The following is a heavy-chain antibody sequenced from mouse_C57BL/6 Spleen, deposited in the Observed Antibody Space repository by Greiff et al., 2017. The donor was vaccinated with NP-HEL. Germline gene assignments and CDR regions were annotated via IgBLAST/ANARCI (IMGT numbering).Heavy chain of an antibody. CDR1: GYTFTDYY. Sequence: QVHVKQSGAELVRPGASVKLSCKASGYTFTDYYINWVKQRPGQGLEWIARIYPGSGNTYYNEKFKGKATLTAEKSSSTAYMQLSSLTSEDSAVYFCASHYYGSSPFDYWGQGTTLTVSS. CDR2: IYPGSGNT. D-gene: IGHD1-1*01. CDR3: ASHYYGSSPFDY. J-gene: IGHJ2*01. V-gene: IGHV1-76*01.